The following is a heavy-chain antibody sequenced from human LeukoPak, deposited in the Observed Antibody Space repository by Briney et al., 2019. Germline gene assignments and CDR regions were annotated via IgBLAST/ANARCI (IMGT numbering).Heavy chain of an antibody. CDR1: RVTFDDYG. Sequence: PGGSLRLSCAVSRVTFDDYGMSWVRQAPGKGREWVSGINWNGGSTGYADSVKGRFTISRDNAKNSLYLQMNSLRAEDTALYYCARMVRGGYYYMDVWGKGTTVTVSS. J-gene: IGHJ6*03. D-gene: IGHD3-10*01. CDR2: INWNGGST. CDR3: ARMVRGGYYYMDV. V-gene: IGHV3-20*04.